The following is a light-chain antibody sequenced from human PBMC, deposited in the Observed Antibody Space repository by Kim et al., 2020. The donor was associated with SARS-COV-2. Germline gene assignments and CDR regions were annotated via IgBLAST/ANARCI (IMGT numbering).Light chain of an antibody. CDR3: NSRDSSGNLYV. J-gene: IGLJ1*01. CDR2: GKN. Sequence: AVGQTVRITCQGDSLRSYYASWYQQKPGQAPILVIYGKNNRPSGIPDRFSGSNSGNTASLTITGAQAEDEADYYCNSRDSSGNLYVFGTGTKVTVL. V-gene: IGLV3-19*01. CDR1: SLRSYY.